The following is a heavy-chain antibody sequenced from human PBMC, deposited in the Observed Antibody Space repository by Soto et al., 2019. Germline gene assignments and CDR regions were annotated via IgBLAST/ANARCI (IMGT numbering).Heavy chain of an antibody. V-gene: IGHV4-39*07. Sequence: PSETLCLTCTVSGGSISSNAYYWGWLRQPPGKGLEWIGEINHSGSTNYNPSLKSRVTISVDTSKNQFSLKLSSVTAADTAVYYCARVLRGGYGDYPRGAFDIWGQGTMVTVSS. CDR2: INHSGST. J-gene: IGHJ3*02. CDR3: ARVLRGGYGDYPRGAFDI. D-gene: IGHD4-17*01. CDR1: GGSISSNAYY.